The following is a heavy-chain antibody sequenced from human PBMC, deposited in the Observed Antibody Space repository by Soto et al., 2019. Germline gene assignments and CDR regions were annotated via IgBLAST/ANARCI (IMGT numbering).Heavy chain of an antibody. Sequence: PSETLSLTCAVSGGSLSSSNWWSWGRQPPGKALEWLGEIFYSGSTKYNPSLNSRVTISADQSKNHLSLRLSSVTAADTAVYYCARDNAYSGYVTFDYWGKGTLVTVS. CDR3: ARDNAYSGYVTFDY. V-gene: IGHV4-4*02. CDR2: IFYSGST. D-gene: IGHD5-12*01. CDR1: GGSLSSSNW. J-gene: IGHJ4*02.